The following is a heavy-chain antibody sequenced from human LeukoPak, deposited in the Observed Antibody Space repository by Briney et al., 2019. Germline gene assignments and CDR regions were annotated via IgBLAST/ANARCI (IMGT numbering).Heavy chain of an antibody. CDR1: GYTFTSYG. CDR3: ARGATVTTVYYYYYMDV. J-gene: IGHJ6*03. D-gene: IGHD4-11*01. CDR2: ISAYNGNT. V-gene: IGHV1-18*01. Sequence: ASPKVSCKASGYTFTSYGISWVRQAPGQGLEWMGWISAYNGNTNYAQKLQGRVTMTTDTSTSTAYMELRSPRSDDTAVYYCARGATVTTVYYYYYMDVWGKGTTVTVSS.